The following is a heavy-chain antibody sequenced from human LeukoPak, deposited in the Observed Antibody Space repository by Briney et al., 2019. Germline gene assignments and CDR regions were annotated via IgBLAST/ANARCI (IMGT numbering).Heavy chain of an antibody. V-gene: IGHV1-18*01. CDR3: AREECSSTSCPQTIDY. CDR2: ISAYNGNT. Sequence: ASVKVSCKASGYTFTSYGISWVRQAPGQGLEWMGWISAYNGNTNYAQKLQGRVTMTRDTSTSTVYMELSSLRSEDTAVYYCAREECSSTSCPQTIDYWGQGTLVTVSS. J-gene: IGHJ4*02. D-gene: IGHD2-2*01. CDR1: GYTFTSYG.